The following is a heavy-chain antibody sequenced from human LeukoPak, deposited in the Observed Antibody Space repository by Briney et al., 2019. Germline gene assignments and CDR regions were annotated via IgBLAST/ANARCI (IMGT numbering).Heavy chain of an antibody. J-gene: IGHJ6*03. CDR1: GFTFSSYG. D-gene: IGHD7-27*01. Sequence: GGSLRLSCAASGFTFSSYGMHWVRQAPGKGLEWVAVISYDGSNKYYADSVKGRFTISRDNSKNTLYLQMNSLRAEDTAVYYCAKGATGDYYYYYYMDVWGKGTTVTVSS. CDR3: AKGATGDYYYYYYMDV. V-gene: IGHV3-30*18. CDR2: ISYDGSNK.